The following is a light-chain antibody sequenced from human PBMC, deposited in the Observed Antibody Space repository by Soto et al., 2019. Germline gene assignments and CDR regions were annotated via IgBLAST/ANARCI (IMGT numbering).Light chain of an antibody. J-gene: IGLJ3*02. V-gene: IGLV2-23*01. CDR1: SSDVGNYNL. CDR2: EGS. Sequence: QSVLTQPASVSGSPGQSITISCTGTSSDVGNYNLVSWYQHHPGKAPKLMIYEGSKRPSGVSNRFSGSKSGNTASPTISGLQAEDEADYYCCSYAGSSTLVFGGGTQLTVL. CDR3: CSYAGSSTLV.